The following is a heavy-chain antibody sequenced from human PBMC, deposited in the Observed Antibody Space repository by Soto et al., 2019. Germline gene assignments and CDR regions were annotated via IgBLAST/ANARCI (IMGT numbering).Heavy chain of an antibody. CDR1: GGSISSYY. J-gene: IGHJ4*02. V-gene: IGHV4-59*08. CDR3: ARLVVPAAMPTGGNFDY. CDR2: IYYSGST. Sequence: SETLSLTCTVSGGSISSYYWSWIRQPPGKGLEWIGYIYYSGSTNYNPSLKSRVTISVDTSKNQFSLKLSSVTAADTAVYYCARLVVPAAMPTGGNFDYWGQGTLGTVSS. D-gene: IGHD2-2*01.